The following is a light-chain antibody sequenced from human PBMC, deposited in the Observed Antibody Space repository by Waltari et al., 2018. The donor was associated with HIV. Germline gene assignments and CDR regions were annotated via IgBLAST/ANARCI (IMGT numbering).Light chain of an antibody. CDR3: QSYDSSLSVWV. V-gene: IGLV1-40*01. CDR2: GNS. CDR1: SSHIGAGCD. Sequence: QSVLTPPPSVSGAPGQRVTISCTGSSSHIGAGCDVPWYQQIPGTAPKLLIYGNSHRPSGVPDRFSGSKSGTSASLAITGLQAEDEADYYCQSYDSSLSVWVFGGGTKLTVL. J-gene: IGLJ3*02.